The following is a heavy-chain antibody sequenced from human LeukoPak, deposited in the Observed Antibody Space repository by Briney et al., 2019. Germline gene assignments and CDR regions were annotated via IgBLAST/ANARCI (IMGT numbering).Heavy chain of an antibody. CDR1: GYSFTSYW. CDR3: ARRAVAAAGRDYYYMDV. CDR2: IYPGDSDT. D-gene: IGHD6-13*01. J-gene: IGHJ6*03. Sequence: GESLKISCKGSGYSFTSYWIGWVRQMPGKGLEWMGIIYPGDSDTRYSPSFQGQVTISADKSISTAYLQWSSLKPPDTAMYYCARRAVAAAGRDYYYMDVWGKGTPVTISS. V-gene: IGHV5-51*01.